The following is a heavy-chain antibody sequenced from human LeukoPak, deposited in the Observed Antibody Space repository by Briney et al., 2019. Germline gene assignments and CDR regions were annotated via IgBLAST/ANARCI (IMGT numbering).Heavy chain of an antibody. Sequence: ASVKVSCTASGYTFTGYHMHWVRQAPGQGLEWMGRINPNSSDTNYAQKFQGRVTMTRDTSISTAYMELSRLRSDDTAVYYCARDYCSSTSCLLDYWGQGTLVTVSS. CDR2: INPNSSDT. J-gene: IGHJ4*02. D-gene: IGHD2-2*01. CDR1: GYTFTGYH. V-gene: IGHV1-2*06. CDR3: ARDYCSSTSCLLDY.